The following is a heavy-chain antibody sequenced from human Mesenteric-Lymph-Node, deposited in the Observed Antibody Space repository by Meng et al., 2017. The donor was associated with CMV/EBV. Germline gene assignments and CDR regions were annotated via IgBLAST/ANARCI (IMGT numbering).Heavy chain of an antibody. CDR3: AKDWGSGWYKGNYWYFDL. D-gene: IGHD6-19*01. CDR2: IGGSGDST. CDR1: GFTFSNFA. Sequence: GESLKISCAASGFTFSNFAMTWVRQAPGKGLDWVSAIGGSGDSTYYADSVKGRFTISRDNSKNTLYLQMNSLRAEDTAVYYCAKDWGSGWYKGNYWYFDLWGRGTLVTVSS. J-gene: IGHJ2*01. V-gene: IGHV3-23*01.